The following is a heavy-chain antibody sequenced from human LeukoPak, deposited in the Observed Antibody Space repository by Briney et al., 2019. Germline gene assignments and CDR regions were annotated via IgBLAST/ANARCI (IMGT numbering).Heavy chain of an antibody. CDR1: GYTFTSYA. D-gene: IGHD3-22*01. CDR2: INTNTGNP. J-gene: IGHJ6*03. Sequence: ASVKVSCKASGYTFTSYAMNWVRQAPGQGLEWMGWINTNTGNPTYAQGFTGRFVFSLDTSVTTAYLQISSLKAEDTAVYYCARDPDYYDSSGYQTYYYYMDVWGKGTTATVSS. CDR3: ARDPDYYDSSGYQTYYYYMDV. V-gene: IGHV7-4-1*02.